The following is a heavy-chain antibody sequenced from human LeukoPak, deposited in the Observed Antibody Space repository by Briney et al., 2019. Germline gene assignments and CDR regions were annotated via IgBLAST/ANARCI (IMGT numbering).Heavy chain of an antibody. D-gene: IGHD1-26*01. J-gene: IGHJ5*02. CDR3: AAGWELLGGSWFDP. V-gene: IGHV4-61*02. CDR2: IYTSGST. Sequence: PSQTLSLTCTVSGGSISSGSYYWSWIRQPAGKGLEWIGRIYTSGSTNYNPSLKSRVTISVDTSKNQFSLKLSSVTAADTAVYYCAAGWELLGGSWFDPWGQGTLVTVSS. CDR1: GGSISSGSYY.